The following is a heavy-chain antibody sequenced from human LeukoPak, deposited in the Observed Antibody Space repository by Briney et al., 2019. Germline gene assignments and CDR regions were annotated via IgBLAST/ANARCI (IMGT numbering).Heavy chain of an antibody. CDR2: INPNSGGT. D-gene: IGHD3-9*01. CDR3: ARLYDILTGSDFDY. V-gene: IGHV1-2*06. CDR1: GYTFTSYY. Sequence: ASVKVSCKASGYTFTSYYMHWVRQAPGQGLEWMGRINPNSGGTNYAQKFQGRVTMTRDTSISTAYMELSRLRSDDTAVYYCARLYDILTGSDFDYWGQGTLVTVSS. J-gene: IGHJ4*02.